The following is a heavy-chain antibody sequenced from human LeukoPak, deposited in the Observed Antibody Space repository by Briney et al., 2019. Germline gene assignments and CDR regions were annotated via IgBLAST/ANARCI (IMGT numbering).Heavy chain of an antibody. Sequence: GGSLRLSCAASGFTFSSYAMHWVRQAPGKGLEWVAVISYDGSNKYYADSVKGRFTISRDNSKNTLYLQMNSLRAEDTAVYYCARDFSDQVIALGYYFDYWGHGTLVTVSS. CDR2: ISYDGSNK. J-gene: IGHJ4*01. CDR3: ARDFSDQVIALGYYFDY. V-gene: IGHV3-30*01. D-gene: IGHD6-19*01. CDR1: GFTFSSYA.